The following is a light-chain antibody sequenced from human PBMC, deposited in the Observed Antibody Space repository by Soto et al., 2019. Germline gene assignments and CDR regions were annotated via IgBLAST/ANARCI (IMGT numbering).Light chain of an antibody. CDR2: GTS. J-gene: IGKJ1*01. Sequence: EIVLTQSPGTLSLSPGERATLSCRASQSVSSNYLVWYQQKPGQAPRLLIYGTSTRATGIPDRFSGSGSGTDFTLTINRLEPEDFAMYYCQQYSNSFWTFGQGTRVEI. V-gene: IGKV3-20*01. CDR1: QSVSSNY. CDR3: QQYSNSFWT.